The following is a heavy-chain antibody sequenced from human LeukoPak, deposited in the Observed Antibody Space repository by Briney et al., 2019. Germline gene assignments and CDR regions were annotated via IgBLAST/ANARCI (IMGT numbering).Heavy chain of an antibody. CDR2: IYSGGTT. D-gene: IGHD4-17*01. CDR1: GLTVSSNY. V-gene: IGHV3-66*01. J-gene: IGHJ4*02. CDR3: ASKLTTGY. Sequence: GGSLRLSCVVSGLTVSSNYMSWVRQAPGKGLEWVSVIYSGGTTNYADSVKGRFVVYRDNSKNTLYLQMNSLRAEDTAVYYCASKLTTGYWGQGTLVTVSS.